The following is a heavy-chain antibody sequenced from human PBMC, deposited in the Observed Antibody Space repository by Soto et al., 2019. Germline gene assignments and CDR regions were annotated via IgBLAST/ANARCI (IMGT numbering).Heavy chain of an antibody. CDR1: GYTFTSYG. Sequence: SVKFPCKPSGYTFTSYGIIWVRQATRQRLERMGWISAYNGNTNYAQKLQGRVTMTTDTSTSTAYMELRSLRSDGTAVYYCARGAYIVVVPAAMVYYYGMDVWGQGTTVTVSS. V-gene: IGHV1-18*01. D-gene: IGHD2-2*01. J-gene: IGHJ6*02. CDR3: ARGAYIVVVPAAMVYYYGMDV. CDR2: ISAYNGNT.